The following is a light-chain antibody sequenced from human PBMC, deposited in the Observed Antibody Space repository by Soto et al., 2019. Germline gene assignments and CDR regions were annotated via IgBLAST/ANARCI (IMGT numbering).Light chain of an antibody. CDR3: AACDDSLNAV. J-gene: IGLJ7*01. V-gene: IGLV1-44*01. CDR1: SSNIGSNT. CDR2: SNN. Sequence: QSVLTQPPSASGTPGQRVTISCSGSSSNIGSNTVNWYQQLPGTAPKLLIYSNNQRPSGVPDRFSGSKSGTSASLAISGLQSEDEADYYGAACDDSLNAVFGGGTQLTVL.